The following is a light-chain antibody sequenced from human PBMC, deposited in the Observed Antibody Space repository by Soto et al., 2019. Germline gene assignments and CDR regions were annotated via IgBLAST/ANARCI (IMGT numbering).Light chain of an antibody. V-gene: IGKV3-20*01. CDR3: QQYISSPLT. Sequence: EIVLTQSPGTLSLSPGERATLSCRASQSVSNNYLAWYQQKPGQAPRLVSYGASSRATGIPDRFSASGSGTDFTLTISRLEPEDFAVYYCQQYISSPLTFGQGTKVEIK. CDR2: GAS. CDR1: QSVSNNY. J-gene: IGKJ1*01.